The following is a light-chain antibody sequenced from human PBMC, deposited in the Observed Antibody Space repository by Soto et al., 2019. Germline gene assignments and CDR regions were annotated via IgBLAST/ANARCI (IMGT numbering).Light chain of an antibody. CDR3: SSYTTISTYV. Sequence: QSALTQPASVCGSPGQSITISCTGTSSEVGGYNYVSWYQQHPGKAPKLMIYDVSNRPSGVSNRFSGSKSANTASLTISGLQAEDEADYYCSSYTTISTYVFGTGTKVTVL. V-gene: IGLV2-14*03. J-gene: IGLJ1*01. CDR1: SSEVGGYNY. CDR2: DVS.